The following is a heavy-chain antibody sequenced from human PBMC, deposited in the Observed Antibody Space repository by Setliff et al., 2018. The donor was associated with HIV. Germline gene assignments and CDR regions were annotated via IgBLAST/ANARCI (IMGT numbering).Heavy chain of an antibody. V-gene: IGHV4-39*01. Sequence: SETLSLTCTVSGGSITSSSYYWGWVRQPPGKGLEWIGSVNYGGTTYYSSSLKSRVTISVDTSKNQFSLKLTSVTAADAAVYYCTGDYNSGSYRFDYWGQGTLVTVSS. D-gene: IGHD3-10*01. J-gene: IGHJ4*02. CDR3: TGDYNSGSYRFDY. CDR1: GGSITSSSYY. CDR2: VNYGGTT.